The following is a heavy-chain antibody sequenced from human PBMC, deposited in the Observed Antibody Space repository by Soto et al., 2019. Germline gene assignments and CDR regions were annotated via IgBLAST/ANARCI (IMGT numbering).Heavy chain of an antibody. V-gene: IGHV1-69*08. CDR1: GGTFSSYT. CDR2: IIPILGIA. J-gene: IGHJ6*02. D-gene: IGHD6-13*01. Sequence: QVQLVQSGAEVKKPGSSVKVSCKASGGTFSSYTISWVRQAPGQGLEWMGRIIPILGIANYAQKFQGRVTITADKSTSTAYMELSSLRSEDTAVYYCAREPRGIAAAGTFYYYGMDVWGQGTTVTVSS. CDR3: AREPRGIAAAGTFYYYGMDV.